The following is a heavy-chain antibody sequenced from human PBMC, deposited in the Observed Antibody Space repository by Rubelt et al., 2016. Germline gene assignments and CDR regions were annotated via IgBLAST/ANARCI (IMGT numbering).Heavy chain of an antibody. CDR3: ARSPTYSNYGGNWFDP. D-gene: IGHD4-11*01. J-gene: IGHJ5*02. V-gene: IGHV4-39*07. Sequence: QLQLQESGPGLVKPSETLSLTCTVSGGSISSSSYYWGWIRQPPGKGLEWIGSIYYSGRTYYNPSLKGRVTISVDTSKNQFSLKLSSVTAADTAVYYCARSPTYSNYGGNWFDPWGQGTLVTVSS. CDR1: GGSISSSSYY. CDR2: IYYSGRT.